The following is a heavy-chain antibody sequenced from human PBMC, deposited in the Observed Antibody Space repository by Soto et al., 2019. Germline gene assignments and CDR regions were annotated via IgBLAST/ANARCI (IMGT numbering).Heavy chain of an antibody. CDR3: ARDSDVDIVATAFFGY. CDR2: IWYDGSNK. D-gene: IGHD5-12*01. V-gene: IGHV3-33*01. J-gene: IGHJ4*02. Sequence: GGSLRLSCAASGFTFSSYGMHWVRQAPGKGLEWVAVIWYDGSNKYYADSVKGRFTISRDNSKNTLYLQMNSLRAEDTAVYYCARDSDVDIVATAFFGYWGQGTLVTVSS. CDR1: GFTFSSYG.